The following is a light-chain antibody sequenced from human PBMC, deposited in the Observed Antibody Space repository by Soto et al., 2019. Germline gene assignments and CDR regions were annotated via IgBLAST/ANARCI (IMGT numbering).Light chain of an antibody. Sequence: DIQLTQSPSSLSASVGDRVTITCQASQNISTSLTWYQQKPGKAPNLLIYSASNLHRGVPSRFSGSGSWTDFTLTISSLQPEDFAAYYCQQRYDSPPYTFGQGTRLE. J-gene: IGKJ5*01. CDR1: QNISTS. CDR2: SAS. V-gene: IGKV1-39*01. CDR3: QQRYDSPPYT.